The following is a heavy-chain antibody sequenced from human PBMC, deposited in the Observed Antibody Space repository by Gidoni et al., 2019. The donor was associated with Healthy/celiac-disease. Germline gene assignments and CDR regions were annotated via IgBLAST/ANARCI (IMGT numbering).Heavy chain of an antibody. CDR2: IYHSGST. J-gene: IGHJ4*02. CDR3: ARDRGGGEYSTYYFDY. CDR1: GGSLSSSTW. Sequence: QVQLQESGPGLVKPSGTLSLTCPVSGGSLSSSTWWSWVRQPPGKGLEWIGEIYHSGSTNYNPSLKSRVTISVDKSKNQFSLKLSSVTAADTAVYYCARDRGGGEYSTYYFDYWGQGTLVTVSS. V-gene: IGHV4-4*02. D-gene: IGHD3-10*01.